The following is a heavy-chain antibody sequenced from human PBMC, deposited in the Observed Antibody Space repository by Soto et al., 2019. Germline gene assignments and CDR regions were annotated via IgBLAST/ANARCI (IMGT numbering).Heavy chain of an antibody. V-gene: IGHV1-2*02. J-gene: IGHJ4*02. CDR2: INPNSGGT. D-gene: IGHD3-22*01. Sequence: ASVKVSCKASGYTFTGYYMHWVRQAPGQGLEWMGWINPNSGGTNYAQKFQGRVTMTRDTSISTAYMELSRLRSDDTAVYYCARGYYDSSGYYLFDYWGQGTLVTVSS. CDR3: ARGYYDSSGYYLFDY. CDR1: GYTFTGYY.